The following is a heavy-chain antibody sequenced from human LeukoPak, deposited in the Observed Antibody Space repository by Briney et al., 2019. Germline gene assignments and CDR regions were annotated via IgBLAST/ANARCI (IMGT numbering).Heavy chain of an antibody. V-gene: IGHV4-59*01. CDR3: GGGGSRCLGDSGFDY. D-gene: IGHD3-16*01. CDR2: IYYSGST. CDR1: GGSISSYY. Sequence: SETLSLTCTVSGGSISSYYWSWIRQPPGKGLEWIGYIYYSGSTNYNPSLKSRVTISVDTSKNQFSLKLSSVTAADTAVYYCGGGGSRCLGDSGFDYGAQEPLATASA. J-gene: IGHJ4*02.